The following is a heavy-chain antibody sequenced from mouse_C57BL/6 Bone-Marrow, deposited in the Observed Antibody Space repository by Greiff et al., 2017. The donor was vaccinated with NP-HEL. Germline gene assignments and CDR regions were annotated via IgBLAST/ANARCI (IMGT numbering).Heavy chain of an antibody. V-gene: IGHV1-54*01. J-gene: IGHJ1*03. Sequence: VQLQQSGAELVRPGTSVKVSCKASGYAFTNYLIEWVKQRPGQGLEWIGVINPGSGGTNYNEQFKGKATLTADKSSSTAYMQLSSLTSEDSAVYFCARLVTTDWYFDVWGTGTTVTVSS. CDR2: INPGSGGT. D-gene: IGHD2-2*01. CDR1: GYAFTNYL. CDR3: ARLVTTDWYFDV.